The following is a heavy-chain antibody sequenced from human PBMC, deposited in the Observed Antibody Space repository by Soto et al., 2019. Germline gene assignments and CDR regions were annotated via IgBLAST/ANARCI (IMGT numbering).Heavy chain of an antibody. J-gene: IGHJ4*02. D-gene: IGHD2-2*01. CDR1: GFTFSTYW. CDR2: ISTDGSST. V-gene: IGHV3-74*01. CDR3: ARATGSNHPFDY. Sequence: EVQLVESGGGLVQPGGSLRLSCAATGFTFSTYWMHWVRQGPGKGLVWVSCISTDGSSTTYADSVKGRFTISRDNAKNTLYLQMNSLSAEDTAVYYCARATGSNHPFDYWGQGTLVTVSS.